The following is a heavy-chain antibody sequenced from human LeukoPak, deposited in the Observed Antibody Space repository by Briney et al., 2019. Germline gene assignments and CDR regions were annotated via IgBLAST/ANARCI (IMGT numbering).Heavy chain of an antibody. D-gene: IGHD3-10*01. CDR2: ISSSGSTI. J-gene: IGHJ4*02. V-gene: IGHV3-48*03. CDR1: GFTLSSYE. Sequence: GGSLRLSCAASGFTLSSYEMNWVRQAPGKGLEWVSYISSSGSTIYYADSVKGRFTISRDNAKNSLYLQMNSLRAEDTAVYYCARGKSYSSGSYYPTNYFDYWGQGTLVTVSS. CDR3: ARGKSYSSGSYYPTNYFDY.